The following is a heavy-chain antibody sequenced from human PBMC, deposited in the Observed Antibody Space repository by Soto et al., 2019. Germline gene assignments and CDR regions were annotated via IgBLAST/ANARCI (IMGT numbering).Heavy chain of an antibody. CDR3: AKDPAVAANYYYYGLDV. V-gene: IGHV3-23*01. CDR1: GFTFSSYA. J-gene: IGHJ6*02. CDR2: ISGSGGST. D-gene: IGHD6-19*01. Sequence: WGSLRLSCAASGFTFSSYAMSWVRQAPGKGLEWVSAISGSGGSTYYADSVKGRFTISRDNSKNTLYLQMNSLRAEDTAAYYCAKDPAVAANYYYYGLDVWGQGTTVTVSS.